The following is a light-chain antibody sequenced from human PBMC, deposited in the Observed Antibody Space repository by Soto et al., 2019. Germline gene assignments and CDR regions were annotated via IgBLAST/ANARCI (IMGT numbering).Light chain of an antibody. Sequence: DSVMTQSPLSLPVTPGEPASISCRSSQSLLHSNGYNYLDWYLQKPGQSPHLLIYLGSKRAPGVPDRLSGSGSGTDFTLSINRVGAGDVGVYYCMQALQPPRTFGQGTKVEIK. V-gene: IGKV2-28*01. CDR3: MQALQPPRT. J-gene: IGKJ1*01. CDR2: LGS. CDR1: QSLLHSNGYNY.